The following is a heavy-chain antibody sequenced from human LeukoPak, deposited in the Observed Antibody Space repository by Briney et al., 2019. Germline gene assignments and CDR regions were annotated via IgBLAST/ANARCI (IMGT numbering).Heavy chain of an antibody. Sequence: ASVKVSCKASGYTFTGYYMHWVRQAPGQGLEWMGWINPNSGGTNYAQKFQGRVTMTRDTSISTAYMELSRLRSDDTAVYYCARGDCSSTSCYRNWFDPWDQGTLVTVSS. D-gene: IGHD2-2*01. CDR2: INPNSGGT. V-gene: IGHV1-2*02. CDR1: GYTFTGYY. J-gene: IGHJ5*02. CDR3: ARGDCSSTSCYRNWFDP.